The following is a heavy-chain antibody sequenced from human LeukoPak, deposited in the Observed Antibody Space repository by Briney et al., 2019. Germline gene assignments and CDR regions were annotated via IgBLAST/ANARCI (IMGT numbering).Heavy chain of an antibody. D-gene: IGHD2-2*01. V-gene: IGHV1-2*02. J-gene: IGHJ4*02. CDR1: GYTFTGYY. Sequence: ASVKVSCKASGYTFTGYYMHWVRQAPGQGLEWMGWINPNSGGTNYAQKFQGRVTMTRDTSISTAYMELSRLRSDDTAVYYCARDDIVVVPAALAFDYWGQGTLVTVSS. CDR2: INPNSGGT. CDR3: ARDDIVVVPAALAFDY.